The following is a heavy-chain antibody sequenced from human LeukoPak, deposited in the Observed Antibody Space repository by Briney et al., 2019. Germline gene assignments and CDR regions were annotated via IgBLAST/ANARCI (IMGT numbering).Heavy chain of an antibody. Sequence: GGSLRLSCAASGFTFSDYYMSWIRQAPGKGLEWVSYISSSGSSTIYYADSVKGRFTISRDNAKNSLYLQMNSLRAEDTAVYYCARDLFGMAYYFDYWGQGTLVTAS. V-gene: IGHV3-11*01. J-gene: IGHJ4*02. D-gene: IGHD3-16*01. CDR2: ISSSGSSTI. CDR3: ARDLFGMAYYFDY. CDR1: GFTFSDYY.